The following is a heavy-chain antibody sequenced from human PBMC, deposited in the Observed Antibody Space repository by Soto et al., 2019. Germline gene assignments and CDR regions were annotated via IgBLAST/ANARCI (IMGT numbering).Heavy chain of an antibody. Sequence: GGSLRLSCAASGFTFSRFSMHWVRQAPGKGLAWVAVISYDGNNKHFAESVKGRFSISRDDSKNTVYLEMNNLRGDDSAVYYCARDHGMFLSYYYYGMDVWGQGT. CDR1: GFTFSRFS. V-gene: IGHV3-30-3*01. CDR2: ISYDGNNK. CDR3: ARDHGMFLSYYYYGMDV. D-gene: IGHD3-10*02. J-gene: IGHJ6*02.